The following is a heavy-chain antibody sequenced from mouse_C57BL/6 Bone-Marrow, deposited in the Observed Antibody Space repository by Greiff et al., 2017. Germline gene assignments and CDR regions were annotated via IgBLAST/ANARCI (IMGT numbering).Heavy chain of an antibody. CDR3: ARGSYDYDVDY. CDR2: IYPGSGST. D-gene: IGHD2-4*01. Sequence: QVQLQQPGAELVKPGASVKMSCKASGYTFTSYWITWVKQRPGQGLEWIGDIYPGSGSTNYNEKFKRKATLTVDTSSSTAYMQLSSLTSEDSAVYYWARGSYDYDVDYWGQGTTLTVSS. CDR1: GYTFTSYW. J-gene: IGHJ2*01. V-gene: IGHV1-55*01.